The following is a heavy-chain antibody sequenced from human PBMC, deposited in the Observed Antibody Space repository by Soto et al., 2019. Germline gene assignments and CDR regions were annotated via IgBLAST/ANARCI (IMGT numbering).Heavy chain of an antibody. CDR2: INAGNGNT. CDR3: AREHDYGAYWYFDL. V-gene: IGHV1-3*01. CDR1: GYTFTSYA. J-gene: IGHJ2*01. D-gene: IGHD4-17*01. Sequence: QVQLVQSGAEVKKPGASVKVSCKASGYTFTSYAMHWVRQAPGQRLEWMGWINAGNGNTKYSQKFQGRVTITRDTSASTAYMELSSLRSEDTAVYYCAREHDYGAYWYFDLWGRGTLVTVSS.